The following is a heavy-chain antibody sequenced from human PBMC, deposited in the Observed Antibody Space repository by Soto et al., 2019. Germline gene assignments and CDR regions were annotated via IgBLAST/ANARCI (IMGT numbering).Heavy chain of an antibody. D-gene: IGHD3-10*01. J-gene: IGHJ6*02. CDR3: ATSRSYYNVYDYYGRDV. V-gene: IGHV4-31*03. Sequence: SETLSLTCTVSGGSISSGGYYWSWIRQHPGKGLEWIGYIYYSGSTYYNPSLKSRVTISVDTSKNQFSLKLSSVTAADTAVYYCATSRSYYNVYDYYGRDVWGQGTTVNVSS. CDR1: GGSISSGGYY. CDR2: IYYSGST.